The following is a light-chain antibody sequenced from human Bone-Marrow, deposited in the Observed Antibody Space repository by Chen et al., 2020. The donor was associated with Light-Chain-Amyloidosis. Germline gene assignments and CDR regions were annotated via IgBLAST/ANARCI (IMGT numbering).Light chain of an antibody. CDR3: QVWDRSSDRPV. V-gene: IGLV3-21*02. CDR1: NSGSTG. CDR2: DDS. J-gene: IGLJ3*02. Sequence: SYVLTQPSSVSVAPGQTATIACGGNNSGSTGVHWYQQPPGRAPLLVVYDDSDRPSGSPEVLSGSNSGRTAALAISRVEAGDEADCTCQVWDRSSDRPVCGGGTKLTVL.